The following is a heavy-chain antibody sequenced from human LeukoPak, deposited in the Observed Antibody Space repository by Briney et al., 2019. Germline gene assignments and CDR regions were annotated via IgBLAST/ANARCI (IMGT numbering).Heavy chain of an antibody. CDR2: INPNSGGT. CDR3: ARDRVDSSGSYAFDI. CDR1: GYTFTGYY. D-gene: IGHD3-22*01. Sequence: GASVKVSCKASGYTFTGYYMHWVRQAPGQGLEWMGRINPNSGGTNYAQKFQGRVTMTRDTSISTVYMELSRLRSDDTAVYYCARDRVDSSGSYAFDIWGQGTMVTVSS. V-gene: IGHV1-2*06. J-gene: IGHJ3*02.